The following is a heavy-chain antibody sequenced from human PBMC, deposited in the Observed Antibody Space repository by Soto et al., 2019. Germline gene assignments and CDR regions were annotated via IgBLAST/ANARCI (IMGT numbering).Heavy chain of an antibody. J-gene: IGHJ3*02. CDR1: GYTITGYY. D-gene: IGHD2-2*01. CDR3: ARYCSSTSCPRDAFDI. Sequence: ASVKGSCKASGYTITGYYMHWVRQAPGQGLEWMGWINPNSGGTNYAQKFQGWVTMTRDTSISTAYMELSRLRSDDTAVYYCARYCSSTSCPRDAFDIWGQGTMVTVSS. CDR2: INPNSGGT. V-gene: IGHV1-2*04.